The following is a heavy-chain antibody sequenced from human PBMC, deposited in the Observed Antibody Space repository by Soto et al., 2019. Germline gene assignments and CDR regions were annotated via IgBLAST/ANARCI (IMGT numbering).Heavy chain of an antibody. D-gene: IGHD6-13*01. V-gene: IGHV3-23*01. Sequence: GESLKISCAASGFAFSSYAMSWVRQAPGKGLEWVSSISGRSDNTYYGDSVKGRFTISRDNSRTTLYLQMSSLRADDTAIYYCAREPPDRSSWYWFDFWGQGALVTVSS. J-gene: IGHJ4*02. CDR3: AREPPDRSSWYWFDF. CDR2: ISGRSDNT. CDR1: GFAFSSYA.